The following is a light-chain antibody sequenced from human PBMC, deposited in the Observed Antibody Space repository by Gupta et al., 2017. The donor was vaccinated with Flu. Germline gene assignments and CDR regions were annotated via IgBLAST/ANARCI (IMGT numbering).Light chain of an antibody. J-gene: IGKJ2*01. CDR1: QSVSSY. Sequence: DIVLTQSPATLSLSPGERATLSCRASQSVSSYLAWYQQKPGQAPRLLSYDASNRATGIPGRFSGSGSGKDCTLIISSLEPEDVGLYYCQSSSYSLFTFGQGTKLEIK. CDR2: DAS. CDR3: QSSSYSLFT. V-gene: IGKV3-11*01.